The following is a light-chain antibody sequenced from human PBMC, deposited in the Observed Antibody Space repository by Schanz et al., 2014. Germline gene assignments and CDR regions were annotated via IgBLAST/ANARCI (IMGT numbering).Light chain of an antibody. CDR1: SSDVGGYNY. CDR2: EVT. CDR3: AAWDGSLIGYV. V-gene: IGLV2-8*01. Sequence: QSALTQPPSASGSPGQSVTISCAGTSSDVGGYNYVSWYQQRPGKAPKLMIYEVTERPSGVPDRFSGSKSGNTASLTVSGIQAEDEADYYCAAWDGSLIGYVFGTGTKLTVL. J-gene: IGLJ1*01.